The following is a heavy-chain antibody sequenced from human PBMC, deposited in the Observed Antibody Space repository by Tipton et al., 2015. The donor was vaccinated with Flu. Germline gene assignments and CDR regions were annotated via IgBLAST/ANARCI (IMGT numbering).Heavy chain of an antibody. J-gene: IGHJ4*02. CDR1: GGSISSYY. V-gene: IGHV4-59*12. Sequence: TLSLTCTVSGGSISSYYWSWIRQPPGKGLEWIGYIYYSGSTYYNPSLKSRVTISVDTSKNQFSLKLSSVTAADTAVYYCARDRWELIDYWGQGTLVTVSS. CDR2: IYYSGST. CDR3: ARDRWELIDY. D-gene: IGHD1-26*01.